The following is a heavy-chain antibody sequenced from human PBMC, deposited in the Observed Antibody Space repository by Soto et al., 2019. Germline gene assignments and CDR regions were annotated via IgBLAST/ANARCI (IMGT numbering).Heavy chain of an antibody. Sequence: SETLSLTCTVSGGSISSGGYYWSWIRQHPGKGLEWIGYIYYSGSTYYNPSLKSRVTISVDTSKNQFSLKLSSVTAVDMAVYYCAGADYYYYGMDVWGQGTTVTVSS. J-gene: IGHJ6*02. CDR1: GGSISSGGYY. CDR2: IYYSGST. CDR3: AGADYYYYGMDV. V-gene: IGHV4-31*03.